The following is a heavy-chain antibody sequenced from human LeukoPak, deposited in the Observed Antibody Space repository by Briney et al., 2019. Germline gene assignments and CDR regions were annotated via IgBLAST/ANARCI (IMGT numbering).Heavy chain of an antibody. J-gene: IGHJ5*02. Sequence: ASVKVSCKASGYTFTGFCIHWVRQAPGQGLEWMGWLNPNSGGTNYAQNFQGRVTMTTDTSTSTAYMELRSLRSDDTAVYYCARGGNSGYDNWFDPWGQGTLVTVSS. CDR1: GYTFTGFC. CDR2: LNPNSGGT. CDR3: ARGGNSGYDNWFDP. V-gene: IGHV1-2*02. D-gene: IGHD5-12*01.